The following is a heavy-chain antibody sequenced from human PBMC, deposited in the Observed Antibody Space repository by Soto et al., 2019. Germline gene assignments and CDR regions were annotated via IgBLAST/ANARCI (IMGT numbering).Heavy chain of an antibody. D-gene: IGHD2-2*01. CDR3: AREGDCSSTSCHTYFDY. Sequence: QVQLVQSGAEVKKPGSSVKVSCKASGGTFSSYAISWVRQAPGQGLEWLGGIIPIFGTANYAQKFQGRVTITADKSTSTAYMELSSMRSEDTAVYYCAREGDCSSTSCHTYFDYWGQGTLVTVSS. CDR1: GGTFSSYA. CDR2: IIPIFGTA. J-gene: IGHJ4*02. V-gene: IGHV1-69*06.